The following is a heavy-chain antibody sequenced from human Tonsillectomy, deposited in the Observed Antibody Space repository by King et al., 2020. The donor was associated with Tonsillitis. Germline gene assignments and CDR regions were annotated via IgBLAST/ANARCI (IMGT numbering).Heavy chain of an antibody. CDR1: GFSFSDYY. CDR3: AGGSSSTTGCDY. J-gene: IGHJ4*02. V-gene: IGHV3-11*06. CDR2: ISSSSSYT. Sequence: VQLVESGGGLVKPGGSLRLSCAASGFSFSDYYMSWIRQAPGKGLEWVSYISSSSSYTNYADSVKGRFTISRDNANNSLYLQMSSLRAEDTAVYFCAGGSSSTTGCDYWGQGTLVTVSS. D-gene: IGHD6-13*01.